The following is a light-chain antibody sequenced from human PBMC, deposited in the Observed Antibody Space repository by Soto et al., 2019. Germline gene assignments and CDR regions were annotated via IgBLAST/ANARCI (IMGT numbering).Light chain of an antibody. J-gene: IGKJ2*01. CDR3: QQYNSYSQT. CDR2: DAS. Sequence: GDRVTITCRASQSISSWLAWYQQKPGKAPKLLIYDASILESGVPSRFIGSGSGTEFTLTISSLQPDDFATYYCQQYNSYSQTFGQGTKLEIK. V-gene: IGKV1-5*01. CDR1: QSISSW.